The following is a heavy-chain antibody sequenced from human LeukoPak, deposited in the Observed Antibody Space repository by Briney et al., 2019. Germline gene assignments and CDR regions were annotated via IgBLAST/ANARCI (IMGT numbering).Heavy chain of an antibody. V-gene: IGHV4-59*11. D-gene: IGHD3-16*01. CDR3: ARVNPVTTMGDRFDP. CDR2: FYSSGST. Sequence: SETLSLTCTVSGASISSHYWTWIRQPPGKGLEWIGYFYSSGSTNYKYSLKSRVTISADTSKNQLSLKLSSLTAADTAVYYCARVNPVTTMGDRFDPWGEGTLVSVSS. CDR1: GASISSHY. J-gene: IGHJ5*02.